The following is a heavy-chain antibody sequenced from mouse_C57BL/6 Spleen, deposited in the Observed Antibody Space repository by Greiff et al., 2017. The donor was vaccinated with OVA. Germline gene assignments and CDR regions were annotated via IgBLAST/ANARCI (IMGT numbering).Heavy chain of an antibody. V-gene: IGHV5-4*01. CDR2: ISDGGSYT. Sequence: EVQRVESGGGLVKPGGSLKLSCAASGFTFSSYAMSWVRQTPEKRLEWVATISDGGSYTYYPDNVKGRFTISRDNAKNNLYLQMSHLKSEDTAMYYCARENYGSSPGYFDYWGQGTTLTVSS. D-gene: IGHD1-1*01. CDR3: ARENYGSSPGYFDY. CDR1: GFTFSSYA. J-gene: IGHJ2*01.